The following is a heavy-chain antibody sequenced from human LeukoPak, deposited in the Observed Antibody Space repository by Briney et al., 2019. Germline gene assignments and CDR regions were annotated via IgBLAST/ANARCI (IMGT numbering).Heavy chain of an antibody. D-gene: IGHD6-19*01. CDR3: ASQIAVAIDY. V-gene: IGHV4-34*01. CDR1: GGSFSGYY. CDR2: INHRGRT. J-gene: IGHJ4*02. Sequence: SETLSLTCAVSGGSFSGYYWNWIRQPPGKGLEWIGEINHRGRTNYNPSLKSRVTISVDTSRTQFSLKLSSVTAADTAVYYCASQIAVAIDYWGQGTLVTVSS.